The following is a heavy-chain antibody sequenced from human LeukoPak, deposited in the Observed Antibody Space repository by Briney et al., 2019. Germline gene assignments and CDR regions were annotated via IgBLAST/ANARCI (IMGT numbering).Heavy chain of an antibody. V-gene: IGHV3-23*01. D-gene: IGHD3-22*01. CDR1: GFTFTSYA. CDR2: ISADGRST. J-gene: IGHJ4*02. Sequence: GGSLRLSCVASGFTFTSYAMSWVRQAPGKGLEWVSAISADGRSTYHADSVKGRFTISRDISKNTLYLQMNSLRAEDTAVYYCAKVVGSSGYYPELWGQGTLVTVSS. CDR3: AKVVGSSGYYPEL.